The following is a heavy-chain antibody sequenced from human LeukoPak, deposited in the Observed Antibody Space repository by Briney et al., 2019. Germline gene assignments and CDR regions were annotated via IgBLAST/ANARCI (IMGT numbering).Heavy chain of an antibody. CDR3: ARGRGSGSETFDP. V-gene: IGHV1-18*01. J-gene: IGHJ5*02. CDR2: ISAYNGNT. D-gene: IGHD3-22*01. CDR1: GGTFSSYA. Sequence: ASVKVSCKASGGTFSSYAISWVRQAPGQGLEWMGWISAYNGNTNFAQKLQGRVTMTTDTSTSTAYMELRSLRSDDTAVYYCARGRGSGSETFDPWGQGTLVTVSS.